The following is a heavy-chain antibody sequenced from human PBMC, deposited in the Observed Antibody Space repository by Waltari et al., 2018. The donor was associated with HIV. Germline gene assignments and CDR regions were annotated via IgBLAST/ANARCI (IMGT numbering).Heavy chain of an antibody. CDR3: ARDYGSGSYIGN. D-gene: IGHD3-10*01. Sequence: QVPPVQSGAEVKKLGASVKVSCTASGYTFTGYYIHWFRQAPGQGFEWMGRINPNSGGTNYAQKFQGRVTMTRDTSISTAYMELSRLRSDDTAVYYCARDYGSGSYIGNWGQGTLVTVSS. V-gene: IGHV1-2*06. J-gene: IGHJ4*02. CDR1: GYTFTGYY. CDR2: INPNSGGT.